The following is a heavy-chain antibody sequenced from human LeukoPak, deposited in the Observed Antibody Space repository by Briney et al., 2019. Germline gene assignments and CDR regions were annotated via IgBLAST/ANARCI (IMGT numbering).Heavy chain of an antibody. CDR2: ISWNSGSI. CDR3: AKAAPKAHGYSYGYDYFDY. J-gene: IGHJ4*02. D-gene: IGHD5-18*01. Sequence: PGGSLRLSCAASGFTFDDYAMHWVRQAPGKGLEWVSGISWNSGSIGYADSVKGRFTISRDNAKNSLYLQMNSLRAEDTALYYCAKAAPKAHGYSYGYDYFDYWGQGTLVTVSS. V-gene: IGHV3-9*01. CDR1: GFTFDDYA.